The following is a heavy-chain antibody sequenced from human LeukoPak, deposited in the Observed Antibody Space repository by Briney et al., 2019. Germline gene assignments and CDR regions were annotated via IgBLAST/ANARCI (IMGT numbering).Heavy chain of an antibody. Sequence: SGGSLRLSCAASGFTFSNYAMMWVRQAPGKRLEWVSSITGSGDGTYYADSVRGRFTISRDNSENTLYLQLNSLGAEDTAVYFCVKGFVHPTYYFDYWGQGTLVTVSS. CDR1: GFTFSNYA. J-gene: IGHJ4*02. CDR3: VKGFVHPTYYFDY. V-gene: IGHV3-23*01. CDR2: ITGSGDGT. D-gene: IGHD3-10*01.